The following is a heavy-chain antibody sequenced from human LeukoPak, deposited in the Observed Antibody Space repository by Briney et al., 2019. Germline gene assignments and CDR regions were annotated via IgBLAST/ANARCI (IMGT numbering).Heavy chain of an antibody. CDR1: GYTFTSYG. Sequence: ASVKVSCKASGYTFTSYGISWVRQAPGQGLEWMGWISAYNGNTNYAQKLQGRVTMTTDTSTSTAYMELRSLRSDDTAVYYCAREKLWYGSGSYISYGMDVWGQGTTVTVSS. J-gene: IGHJ6*02. CDR2: ISAYNGNT. D-gene: IGHD3-10*01. CDR3: AREKLWYGSGSYISYGMDV. V-gene: IGHV1-18*01.